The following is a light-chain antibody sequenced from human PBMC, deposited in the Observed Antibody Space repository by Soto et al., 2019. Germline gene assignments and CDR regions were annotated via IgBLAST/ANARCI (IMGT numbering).Light chain of an antibody. J-gene: IGLJ1*01. Sequence: QSALTQPASLSGSPGQSITISCTGTSSDVGGYIWVSWYQHHPGKAPKLVIYDVYQRPSGVSSRFSGSKSGNTAFLTISGLQTEDEADYYCVSYTSRSTYVFGSGTKLTGL. CDR2: DVY. V-gene: IGLV2-14*01. CDR3: VSYTSRSTYV. CDR1: SSDVGGYIW.